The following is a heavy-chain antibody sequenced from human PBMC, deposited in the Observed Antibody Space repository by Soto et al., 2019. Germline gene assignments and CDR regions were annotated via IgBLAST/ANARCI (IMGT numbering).Heavy chain of an antibody. J-gene: IGHJ4*02. V-gene: IGHV4-34*01. CDR1: GGSGVSFSGYY. CDR3: ARVGALGSSSCFDY. D-gene: IGHD6-13*01. Sequence: SETLSLTCAVYGGSGVSFSGYYLIWMREPPGKGLEWIGEINHSGSTNYNPSLKSRVTISVDTSKNQFSLKLSSVTAADTAVYFCARVGALGSSSCFDYWGQGTLVTVS. CDR2: INHSGST.